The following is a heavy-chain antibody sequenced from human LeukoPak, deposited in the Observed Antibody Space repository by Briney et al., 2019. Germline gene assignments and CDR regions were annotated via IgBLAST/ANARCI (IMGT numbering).Heavy chain of an antibody. CDR2: INPSGGST. D-gene: IGHD2-21*01. J-gene: IGHJ4*02. CDR1: GYTFTSYY. V-gene: IGHV1-46*03. CDR3: ARGWHDCGGDCYSRLLDY. Sequence: GASVKVSCKASGYTFTSYYMHWVRQAPGQGLEWMGIINPSGGSTNYAQKFQGRVTMTRDTSTSTVYMELSSLRSEDTAVYYCARGWHDCGGDCYSRLLDYWGQGTLVTVSS.